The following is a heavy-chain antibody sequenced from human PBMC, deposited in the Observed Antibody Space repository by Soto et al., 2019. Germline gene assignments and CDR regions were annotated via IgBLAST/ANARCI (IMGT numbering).Heavy chain of an antibody. V-gene: IGHV4-34*01. CDR2: INHSGST. D-gene: IGHD3-3*01. CDR3: ARSSASIFGVVIGDNWFDP. J-gene: IGHJ5*02. Sequence: SETLSLTCAVYGGSFGGYYWSWIRQPPGKGLEWIGEINHSGSTNYNPSLKSRVTISVDTSKNQFSLKLSSVTAADTAVYYCARSSASIFGVVIGDNWFDPWGQGTLVTVSS. CDR1: GGSFGGYY.